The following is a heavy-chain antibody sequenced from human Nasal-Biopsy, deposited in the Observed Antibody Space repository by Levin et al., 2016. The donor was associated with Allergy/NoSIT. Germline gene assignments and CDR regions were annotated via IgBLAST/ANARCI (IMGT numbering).Heavy chain of an antibody. CDR1: GFTFSSYS. V-gene: IGHV3-48*02. CDR3: VRDSSPLRM. J-gene: IGHJ4*02. Sequence: GESLKISCAASGFTFSSYSMNWVRQAPGKGLEWLSYISSSSFSTTYYADSVKGRFTISRDNAKNSLYLQMDSLRDEDTAVYYCVRDSSPLRMWGQGTLVTVVL. D-gene: IGHD6-6*01. CDR2: ISSSSFSTT.